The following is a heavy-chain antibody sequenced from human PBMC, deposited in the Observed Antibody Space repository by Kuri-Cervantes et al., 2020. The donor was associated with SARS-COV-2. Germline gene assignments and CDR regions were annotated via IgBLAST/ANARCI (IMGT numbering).Heavy chain of an antibody. J-gene: IGHJ2*01. CDR2: IYSGGSST. D-gene: IGHD3-10*01. Sequence: GGSLRLSCAASGFTFSSYAMSWVRQAPGKGLEWVSVIYSGGSSTYYADSVKGRFTISRDNSKNTLYLQMNSLRAEDTAVYYCAKRLLLWFGEQDWYFDLWGRGILVTVSS. V-gene: IGHV3-23*03. CDR1: GFTFSSYA. CDR3: AKRLLLWFGEQDWYFDL.